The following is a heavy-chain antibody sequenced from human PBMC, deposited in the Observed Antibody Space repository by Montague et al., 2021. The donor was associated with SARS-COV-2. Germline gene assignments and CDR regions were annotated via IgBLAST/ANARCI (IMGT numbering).Heavy chain of an antibody. D-gene: IGHD6-13*01. CDR3: ARVGRQQLVRLSGMDV. CDR2: IYYSGST. Sequence: SEPLSLTCTVSGGSISSSSYYWGWIRQPPGKGLEWIGSIYYSGSTYYNPSLKSRVTISVDTSKNQSSLKLSSVTAADTAVYYCARVGRQQLVRLSGMDVWGQGATVTVSS. CDR1: GGSISSSSYY. J-gene: IGHJ6*02. V-gene: IGHV4-39*07.